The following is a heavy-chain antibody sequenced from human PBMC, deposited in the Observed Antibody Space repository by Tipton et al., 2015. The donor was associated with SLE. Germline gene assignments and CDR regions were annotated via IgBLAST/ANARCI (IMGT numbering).Heavy chain of an antibody. CDR3: ARDPGGSYLDN. Sequence: LRLSCTVSGGSISSYYWGWIRQPPGRGLEWIGYISYSGSPNYNPSLKSRVTISVDTSKNQFSLKLSSVTAADTAVYYCARDPGGSYLDNWGQGTRVTVSS. V-gene: IGHV4-59*01. CDR2: ISYSGSP. J-gene: IGHJ4*03. D-gene: IGHD1-26*01. CDR1: GGSISSYY.